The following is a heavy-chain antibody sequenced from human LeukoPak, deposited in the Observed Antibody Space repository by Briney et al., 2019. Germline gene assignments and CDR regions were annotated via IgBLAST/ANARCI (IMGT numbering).Heavy chain of an antibody. Sequence: DSVKGRFTISRGNAKSSLYLQMNSLRAEDTAVYYCARVRQGSYSDYWGQGILVTVSS. J-gene: IGHJ4*02. CDR3: ARVRQGSYSDY. V-gene: IGHV3-11*06.